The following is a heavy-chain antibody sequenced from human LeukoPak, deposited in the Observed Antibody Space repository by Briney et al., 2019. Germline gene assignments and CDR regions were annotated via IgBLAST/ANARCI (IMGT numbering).Heavy chain of an antibody. Sequence: SETLSLTCTVSGGSIDSSYWSCIRQPPGKGLEWIGYIYYTGSTEYHPSLKSRVTISLDTSKNQFSLKLTAVTAADTAVYYCARVYQTSEYYFDYWGQGNLVSVSS. V-gene: IGHV4-59*01. CDR1: GGSIDSSY. D-gene: IGHD2-2*01. CDR3: ARVYQTSEYYFDY. CDR2: IYYTGST. J-gene: IGHJ4*02.